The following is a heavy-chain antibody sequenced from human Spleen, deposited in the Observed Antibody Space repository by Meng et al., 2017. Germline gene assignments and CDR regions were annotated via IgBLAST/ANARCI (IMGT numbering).Heavy chain of an antibody. J-gene: IGHJ4*02. CDR2: IKSNSDGGTT. CDR3: ATGAAAADH. CDR1: RFRFSIYW. D-gene: IGHD6-13*01. V-gene: IGHV3-15*01. Sequence: GGSLRLSCAASRFRFSIYWMSWVRQAPGKGLEWVGRIKSNSDGGTTDYAAPVKGRFTISRDDSKNTLYLQMNSLITEDTAVYFCATGAAAADHWGQGTLVTVSS.